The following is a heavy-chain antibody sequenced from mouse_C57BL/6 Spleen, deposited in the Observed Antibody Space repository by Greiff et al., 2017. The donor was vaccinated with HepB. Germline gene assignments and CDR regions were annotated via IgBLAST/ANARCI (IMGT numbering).Heavy chain of an antibody. D-gene: IGHD1-1*01. CDR2: IYPRDGST. CDR1: GYTFTDHT. V-gene: IGHV1-78*01. J-gene: IGHJ1*03. CDR3: TRKRITTVVADRYFDV. Sequence: QVQLQQSDAELVKPGASVKISCKVSGYTFTDHTIHWMKQRPEQGLEWIGYIYPRDGSTKYNEKFKGKAKLTAVTSASTAYMELISLTNEDSAVYYCTRKRITTVVADRYFDVWGTGTTVTVSS.